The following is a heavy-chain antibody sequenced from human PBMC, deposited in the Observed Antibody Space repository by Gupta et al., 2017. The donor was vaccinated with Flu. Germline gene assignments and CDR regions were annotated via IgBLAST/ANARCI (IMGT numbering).Heavy chain of an antibody. CDR2: ISGSGGTT. J-gene: IGHJ4*02. CDR1: EFTFRSYV. Sequence: EVQLLESGGGLGQPGGSLRLSCAASEFTFRSYVMSWVRQPPGKGLEWVSAISGSGGTTHYADSVKGRFTISRDNSKNTLYLQMNSLRAEDTAVYYCAKGDRGSGWAYWGQGTLVTVSS. CDR3: AKGDRGSGWAY. V-gene: IGHV3-23*01. D-gene: IGHD6-19*01.